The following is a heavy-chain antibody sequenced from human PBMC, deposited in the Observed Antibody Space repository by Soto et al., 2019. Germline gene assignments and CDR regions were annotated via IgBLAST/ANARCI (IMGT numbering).Heavy chain of an antibody. V-gene: IGHV7-4-1*02. CDR2: INTNTGNP. CDR1: GYTFTSYA. D-gene: IGHD4-17*01. Sequence: ASVKVSCKASGYTFTSYAMNWVRQAPGQGLEWMGWINTNTGNPTYAQGFTGRFVFSLDTSVSTEYLQISSLKAEDTAVYYCASSYRYDYGDYYYYYMDVWGKGTTVTVSS. CDR3: ASSYRYDYGDYYYYYMDV. J-gene: IGHJ6*03.